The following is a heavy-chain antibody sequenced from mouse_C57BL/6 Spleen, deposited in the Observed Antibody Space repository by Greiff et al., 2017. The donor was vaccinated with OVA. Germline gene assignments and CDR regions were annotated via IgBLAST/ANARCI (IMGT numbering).Heavy chain of an antibody. V-gene: IGHV1-19*01. CDR3: ARDTTVVPLNY. J-gene: IGHJ4*01. CDR1: GYTFTDYY. D-gene: IGHD1-1*01. Sequence: EVKLMESGPVLVKPGASVKMSCKASGYTFTDYYMNWVKQSHGKSLEWIGVINPYNGGTSYNQKFKGKATLTVDKSSSTAYMELNSLTSEDSAVYYCARDTTVVPLNYWGQGTSVTVSS. CDR2: INPYNGGT.